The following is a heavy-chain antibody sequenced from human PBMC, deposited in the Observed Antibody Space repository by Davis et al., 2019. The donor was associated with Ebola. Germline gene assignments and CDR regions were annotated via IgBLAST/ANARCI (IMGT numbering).Heavy chain of an antibody. Sequence: PSETLSLTCTVSGGSISSGGYYWSWIRQHPGKGLEWIGYIYYSGSTYYNPSLKSRVTISVDTSKNQFSLKLSSVTAADTAVYYCARDKLEWSQAGVQDWFDPWGQGTLVTVSS. CDR1: GGSISSGGYY. V-gene: IGHV4-31*03. CDR3: ARDKLEWSQAGVQDWFDP. CDR2: IYYSGST. J-gene: IGHJ5*02. D-gene: IGHD3-3*01.